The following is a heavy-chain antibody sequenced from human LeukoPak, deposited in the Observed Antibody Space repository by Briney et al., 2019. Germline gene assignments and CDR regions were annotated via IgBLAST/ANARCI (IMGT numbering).Heavy chain of an antibody. Sequence: GGSLRLSCAASALTFSSYGMHWVRQAPGKGLEWVAVISYDGSNKYYADSVKGRFIISRGNSKNTLYLQMNSLRVEDSAVYYCAKGYSGYEWFFDYWGQGTLLTGSS. CDR3: AKGYSGYEWFFDY. J-gene: IGHJ4*02. D-gene: IGHD5-12*01. CDR1: ALTFSSYG. CDR2: ISYDGSNK. V-gene: IGHV3-30*18.